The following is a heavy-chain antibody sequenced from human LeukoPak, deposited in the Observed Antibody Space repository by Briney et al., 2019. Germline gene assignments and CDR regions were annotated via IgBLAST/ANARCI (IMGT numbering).Heavy chain of an antibody. Sequence: GGSLRLSCAASGFTFSSYWMHWVRQAPGKGLVWVSRINSAGSSTSYADSVKGRFTISRDNAKNTLYLQMNSLRAEDTAVYYCARDHLSSGSSPDYYYYYYMDVWGKGTTVTISS. D-gene: IGHD6-19*01. CDR3: ARDHLSSGSSPDYYYYYYMDV. V-gene: IGHV3-74*01. J-gene: IGHJ6*03. CDR2: INSAGSST. CDR1: GFTFSSYW.